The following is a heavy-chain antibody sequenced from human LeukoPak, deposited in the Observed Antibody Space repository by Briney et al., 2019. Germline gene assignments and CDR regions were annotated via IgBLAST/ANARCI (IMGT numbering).Heavy chain of an antibody. CDR1: GFTFSSYA. D-gene: IGHD2-2*01. CDR3: AKLWGYKVVPAAIDY. V-gene: IGHV3-23*01. J-gene: IGHJ4*02. Sequence: GGSLRLSCAASGFTFSSYAMSWVRQAPGKGLEWVSSISDSGGTTYYADSVKGRFTISRDNSKNTLYLQMNSLRAEDTAVYYCAKLWGYKVVPAAIDYWGQGTLVTVSS. CDR2: ISDSGGTT.